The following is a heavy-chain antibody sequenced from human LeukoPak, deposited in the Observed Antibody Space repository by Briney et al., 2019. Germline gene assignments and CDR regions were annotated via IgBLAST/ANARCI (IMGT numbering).Heavy chain of an antibody. D-gene: IGHD5-18*01. V-gene: IGHV3-7*05. CDR1: GFTFSSYW. Sequence: PGGSLRLSCAASGFTFSSYWMSWVRQAPGKGLEWVANIKHDGREKYYVDSVRGRFTISRDNAKNSMYLQMNSLRPEDTAVYFCAREGTAMITYDYWGQGSLVTVSS. CDR3: AREGTAMITYDY. J-gene: IGHJ4*02. CDR2: IKHDGREK.